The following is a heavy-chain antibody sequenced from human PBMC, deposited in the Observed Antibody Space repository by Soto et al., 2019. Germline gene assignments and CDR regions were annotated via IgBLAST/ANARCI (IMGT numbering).Heavy chain of an antibody. V-gene: IGHV4-30-4*01. J-gene: IGHJ3*02. CDR3: AGRTWRDNYDLGSSDT. CDR1: RASISSGDYY. Sequence: QVQLQESGPGLVKPSQTLSLTCTVSRASISSGDYYWSWIRQPPGKGLEWVGYIYHSGSIDYNPSLKRRAAISKDSAKTQVPSGLTSAPAADTAFYYCAGRTWRDNYDLGSSDTWGQNTVVTVSS. CDR2: IYHSGSI. D-gene: IGHD3-22*01.